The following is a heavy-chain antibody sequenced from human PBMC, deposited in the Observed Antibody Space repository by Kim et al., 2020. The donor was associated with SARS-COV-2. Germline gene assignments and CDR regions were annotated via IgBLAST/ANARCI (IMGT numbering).Heavy chain of an antibody. Sequence: GGSLRLSCAASGFTFSSYSMNWVRQAPGKGLEWVSSISSSSSYIYYADSVKGRFTISRDNAKNSLYLQRNSLRAEDTAVYYCARDDEYYYDSSGYYRLDYWGQGTLVTVSS. D-gene: IGHD3-22*01. CDR3: ARDDEYYYDSSGYYRLDY. CDR2: ISSSSSYI. CDR1: GFTFSSYS. J-gene: IGHJ4*02. V-gene: IGHV3-21*01.